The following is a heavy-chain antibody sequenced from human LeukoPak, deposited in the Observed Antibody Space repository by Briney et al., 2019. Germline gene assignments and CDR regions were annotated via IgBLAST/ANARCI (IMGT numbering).Heavy chain of an antibody. D-gene: IGHD1-26*01. V-gene: IGHV3-53*01. Sequence: GGSLRLSCAASGFTFSSNYMSWVRQAPGKGPEWVSVIYSGGSTYYSDSVKGRFTISRDNSKTTLYLQMNSLRAEDTAVYYCARDLGSYTDYWGQGTLVTVSS. CDR2: IYSGGST. CDR1: GFTFSSNY. CDR3: ARDLGSYTDY. J-gene: IGHJ4*02.